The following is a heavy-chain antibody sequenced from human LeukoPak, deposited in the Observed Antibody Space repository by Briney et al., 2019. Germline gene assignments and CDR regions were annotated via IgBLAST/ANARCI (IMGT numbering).Heavy chain of an antibody. Sequence: GESLKISCKGSGYSFTSYWIGWVRQMPGKGLEWMGIIYPGDSDTRYSPSFQGQVTISADKPISTAYLQWSSLKASDTAMYYCARGSLEWLSMGSYFDYWGQGTLVTVSS. CDR3: ARGSLEWLSMGSYFDY. D-gene: IGHD3-3*01. J-gene: IGHJ4*02. CDR1: GYSFTSYW. CDR2: IYPGDSDT. V-gene: IGHV5-51*04.